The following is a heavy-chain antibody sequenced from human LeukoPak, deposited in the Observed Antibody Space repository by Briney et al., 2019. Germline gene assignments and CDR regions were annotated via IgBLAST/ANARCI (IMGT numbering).Heavy chain of an antibody. CDR1: GFSLRSYA. CDR3: AKAVTQIPRLATGLGY. D-gene: IGHD4-23*01. V-gene: IGHV3-33*06. CDR2: IGYDGRNK. Sequence: GGSLRLSRPATGFSLRSYAMHRVRQAPAKGVDWVAGIGYDGRNKYYADSVKGRLTSSRDNSKNMLYLQMNSLRAEDTAVYYCAKAVTQIPRLATGLGYWGQGTVVTVSS. J-gene: IGHJ4*02.